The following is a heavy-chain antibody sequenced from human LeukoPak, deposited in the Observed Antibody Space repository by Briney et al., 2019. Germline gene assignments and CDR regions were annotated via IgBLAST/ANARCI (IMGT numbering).Heavy chain of an antibody. Sequence: GGSLRLSCAASGFTFSSYGMHWVRQAPGQGLEWVADIWYDGSNKYYADSVKGRFTISRDNSKNTLYLQMNSLRSEDTAVYYCAKEHGQYNYFDYWGQGTLVTVSS. D-gene: IGHD5-18*01. V-gene: IGHV3-33*06. CDR2: IWYDGSNK. J-gene: IGHJ4*02. CDR1: GFTFSSYG. CDR3: AKEHGQYNYFDY.